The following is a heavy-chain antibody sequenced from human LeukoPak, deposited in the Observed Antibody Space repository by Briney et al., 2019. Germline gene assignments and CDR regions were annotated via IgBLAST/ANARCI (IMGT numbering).Heavy chain of an antibody. D-gene: IGHD1-1*01. CDR2: ISVSGYNR. J-gene: IGHJ4*02. V-gene: IGHV3-23*01. CDR1: GFTFSSHS. Sequence: GGSLRLSCAASGFTFSSHSMRWVRQAPGKGLECVSSISVSGYNRNYADSVKGSFTISRDISKSRLYLEVNSLRAEHTPVYYCAKTPLVSGTIYFDSLGQGTLLTVSS. CDR3: AKTPLVSGTIYFDS.